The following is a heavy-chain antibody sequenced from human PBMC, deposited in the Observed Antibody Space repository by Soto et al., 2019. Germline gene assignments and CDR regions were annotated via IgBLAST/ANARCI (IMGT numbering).Heavy chain of an antibody. D-gene: IGHD3-10*01. J-gene: IGHJ6*02. CDR2: ISYDGSNK. CDR3: AKAKRTYYYGSGSRTLLGGMDV. V-gene: IGHV3-30*18. CDR1: GFIFSSYG. Sequence: QVQLVESGGGVVHPGRSLRLSCAASGFIFSSYGMHWVRQAPGKGLEWVAVISYDGSNKYYADSVKGRFTISRDNSKNTLYLQMNSLRAEDTAVYYCAKAKRTYYYGSGSRTLLGGMDVWGQGTTVTVSS.